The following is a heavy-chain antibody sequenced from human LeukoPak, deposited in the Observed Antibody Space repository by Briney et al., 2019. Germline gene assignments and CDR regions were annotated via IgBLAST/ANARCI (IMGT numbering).Heavy chain of an antibody. CDR3: ARGNYWFDY. Sequence: PSETLSLTCAVYGGSFSGYYWSWIRQPPGKGLEWIGEINHSGSTNYNPSLKSRVTISVDTSKNQFSLRLSSVTAADTAVYYCARGNYWFDYWGQGTLVTVSS. J-gene: IGHJ4*02. CDR1: GGSFSGYY. D-gene: IGHD1-7*01. CDR2: INHSGST. V-gene: IGHV4-34*01.